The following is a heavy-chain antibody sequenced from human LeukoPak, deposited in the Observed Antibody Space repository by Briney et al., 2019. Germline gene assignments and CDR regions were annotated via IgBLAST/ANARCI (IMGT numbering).Heavy chain of an antibody. CDR3: ARDLGAARRFDY. CDR1: GFTFSSYS. J-gene: IGHJ4*02. D-gene: IGHD6-6*01. CDR2: ISSSSSYI. Sequence: GGSLGLSCAASGFTFSSYSMNWVRQAPGKGLEWVSSISSSSSYIYYADSVKGRFTISRDNAKNSLYLQMNSLRAEDTAVYYCARDLGAARRFDYWGQGTLVTVSS. V-gene: IGHV3-21*01.